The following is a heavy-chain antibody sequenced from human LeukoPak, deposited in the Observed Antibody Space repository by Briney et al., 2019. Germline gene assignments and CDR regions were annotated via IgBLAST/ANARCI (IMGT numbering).Heavy chain of an antibody. Sequence: SETLSLTCAVYGGSFSGYYWSWIRQPPGKGLEWIGEINHSGSTNYNPSLKSRVTISVDTSRNQFSLKLSSVTAADTAVYYCARGSGTAAGVWGQGTLVTVSS. CDR1: GGSFSGYY. CDR2: INHSGST. CDR3: ARGSGTAAGV. D-gene: IGHD6-13*01. J-gene: IGHJ4*02. V-gene: IGHV4-34*01.